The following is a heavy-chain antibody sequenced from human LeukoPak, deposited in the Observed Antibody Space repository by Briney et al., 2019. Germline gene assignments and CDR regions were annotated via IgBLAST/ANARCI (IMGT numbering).Heavy chain of an antibody. V-gene: IGHV3-23*01. Sequence: GGSLSLPCAASGFTFSSYAMSWVRQAPGKGLEWVSAISGSGGSTYYADSVKGRFTISRDNSKNTLYLQMNSLRAEDTAVYYCAKSPSFDYYGMDVWGQGTTVTVSS. CDR3: AKSPSFDYYGMDV. CDR1: GFTFSSYA. J-gene: IGHJ6*02. CDR2: ISGSGGST.